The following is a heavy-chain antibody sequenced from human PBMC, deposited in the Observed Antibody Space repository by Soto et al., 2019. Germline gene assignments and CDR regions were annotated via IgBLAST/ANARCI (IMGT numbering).Heavy chain of an antibody. CDR3: ARPTLRFLEWPYYYYGMDV. J-gene: IGHJ6*02. V-gene: IGHV3-11*06. D-gene: IGHD3-3*01. CDR1: GFTFSDYY. Sequence: PGGSLRLSCAASGFTFSDYYMSWIRQAPGKGLEWVSYISSSSSYTNYADSVKGRFTISRDNAKNSLCLQMNSLRAEDTAVYYCARPTLRFLEWPYYYYGMDVWGQGTTVTVSS. CDR2: ISSSSSYT.